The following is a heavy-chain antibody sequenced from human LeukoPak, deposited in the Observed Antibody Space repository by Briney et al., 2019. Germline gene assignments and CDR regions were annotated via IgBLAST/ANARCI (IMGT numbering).Heavy chain of an antibody. Sequence: GGSLRLSCAASGFTFSSYAMHWVRQAPGKGLEWVAVISYDGSNKYYADSVKGRFTISRDNSKNTLYLQMNSLRAEDTAVCYCARARNQVVVIATLDYWGQGTLVTVSS. J-gene: IGHJ4*02. CDR3: ARARNQVVVIATLDY. CDR2: ISYDGSNK. V-gene: IGHV3-30-3*01. CDR1: GFTFSSYA. D-gene: IGHD2-21*01.